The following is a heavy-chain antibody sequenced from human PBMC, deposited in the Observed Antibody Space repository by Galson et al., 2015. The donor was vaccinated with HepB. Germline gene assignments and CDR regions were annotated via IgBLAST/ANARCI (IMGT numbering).Heavy chain of an antibody. V-gene: IGHV1-24*01. CDR2: FDPEDGKT. J-gene: IGHJ4*02. Sequence: SVKASCKVSGYTLTELSMHWVRQAPGKGLEWMGGFDPEDGKTIYAHKFQGRVTMTEDTSADTAYMELSSLRSEDTAVFYCAIEARGYFYVWGQGTLVTVSS. CDR3: AIEARGYFYV. CDR1: GYTLTELS. D-gene: IGHD3-22*01.